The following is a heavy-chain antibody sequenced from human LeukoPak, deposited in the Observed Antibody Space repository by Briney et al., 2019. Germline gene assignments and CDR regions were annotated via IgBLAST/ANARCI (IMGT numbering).Heavy chain of an antibody. Sequence: ASVKVSCKASGYTFTSYGINWVRQATGQGLEWMGWMNPNSGNTGYAQKFQGRVTITRNTSISTAYMELSSLRSEDTAVYYCARANPQGYFDSGGYFYYYYYMDVWGKGTTVTVSS. CDR2: MNPNSGNT. D-gene: IGHD3-22*01. CDR1: GYTFTSYG. V-gene: IGHV1-8*03. CDR3: ARANPQGYFDSGGYFYYYYYMDV. J-gene: IGHJ6*03.